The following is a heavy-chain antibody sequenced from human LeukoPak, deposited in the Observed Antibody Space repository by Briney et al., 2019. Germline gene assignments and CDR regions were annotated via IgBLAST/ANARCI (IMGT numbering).Heavy chain of an antibody. CDR1: GFTFSSYA. CDR3: AKAARKRITMVRGVYDAFDI. J-gene: IGHJ3*02. CDR2: ISGSGGST. D-gene: IGHD3-10*01. Sequence: GGSLRLSCAASGFTFSSYAMSWVRQAPGKGLEWVSAISGSGGSTYYADSVKGRFTISRDNSKSTLYLQMNSLRAEDTAVYYCAKAARKRITMVRGVYDAFDIWGQGTMVTVSS. V-gene: IGHV3-23*01.